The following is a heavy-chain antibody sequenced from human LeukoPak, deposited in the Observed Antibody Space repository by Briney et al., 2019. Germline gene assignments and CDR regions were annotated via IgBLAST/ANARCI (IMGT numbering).Heavy chain of an antibody. D-gene: IGHD3-22*01. CDR3: AKDAVRTHTMIVYGMDV. CDR2: ISYDGSNK. CDR1: GFTFSSYG. Sequence: PGGSLRLSCAASGFTFSSYGMHWVRQAPGKGLEWVAVISYDGSNKYYADSVKGRFTISRDNSKNTLYLQMNSLRAEDTAVYYCAKDAVRTHTMIVYGMDVWGQGTTVTVSS. V-gene: IGHV3-30*18. J-gene: IGHJ6*02.